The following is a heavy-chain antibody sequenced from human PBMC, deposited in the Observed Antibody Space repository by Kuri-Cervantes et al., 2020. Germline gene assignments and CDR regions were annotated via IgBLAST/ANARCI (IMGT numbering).Heavy chain of an antibody. V-gene: IGHV3-33*01. CDR2: IWYDGSNK. Sequence: GGSLRLSCAASGFTFSSYGMHWVRQAPGKGLEWVAVIWYDGSNKYYADSVKGRFTISRDNAKNSLFLQINSLRAEDTAVYHCARRGNGYDSYFENWGQGTLVTVSS. D-gene: IGHD5-12*01. CDR1: GFTFSSYG. J-gene: IGHJ1*01. CDR3: ARRGNGYDSYFEN.